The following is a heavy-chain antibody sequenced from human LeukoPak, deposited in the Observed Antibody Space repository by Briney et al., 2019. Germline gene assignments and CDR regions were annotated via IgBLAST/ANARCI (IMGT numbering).Heavy chain of an antibody. CDR2: ISSSSSYI. D-gene: IGHD2-2*01. Sequence: GGSLRLSCAASGFTFSSYSMNWVRQAPGKGLEWVSSISSSSSYIYYAYSVKGRFTISRDNAKNSLYLQMNSLRAEHTAVYYCARDRVVVPAAGPNWFDPWGQGALVTVSS. CDR3: ARDRVVVPAAGPNWFDP. J-gene: IGHJ5*02. V-gene: IGHV3-21*01. CDR1: GFTFSSYS.